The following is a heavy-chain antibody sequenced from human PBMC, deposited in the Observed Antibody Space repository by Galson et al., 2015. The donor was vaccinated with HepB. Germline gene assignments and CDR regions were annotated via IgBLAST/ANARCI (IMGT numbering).Heavy chain of an antibody. Sequence: SLRLSCAVSGLTLGDAWMSWVRQVPGKGLDWVGRIKSKAYGGATDYAAPVKGRFTISTDDSKNTLYLQMNSLKNEDAAVYYCVCSDGVSFHWGQGTLVTVSS. D-gene: IGHD2-8*01. CDR3: VCSDGVSFH. V-gene: IGHV3-15*01. CDR2: IKSKAYGGAT. J-gene: IGHJ4*02. CDR1: GLTLGDAW.